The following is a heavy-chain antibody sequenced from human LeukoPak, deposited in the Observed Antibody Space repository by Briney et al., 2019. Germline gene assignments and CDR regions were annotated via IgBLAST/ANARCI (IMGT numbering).Heavy chain of an antibody. CDR2: VSAYNGNT. CDR1: GYTFTSYG. J-gene: IGHJ6*04. Sequence: GASVKVSCKASGYTFTSYGISWVRQAPGQGVEGRGGVSAYNGNTNYAQKLQGRLTMTPDTSTSTAYMELRSLRSDDTAVYYCASGAAAGTRYYYGMDVWGKGTTVTVSS. D-gene: IGHD6-13*01. V-gene: IGHV1-18*04. CDR3: ASGAAAGTRYYYGMDV.